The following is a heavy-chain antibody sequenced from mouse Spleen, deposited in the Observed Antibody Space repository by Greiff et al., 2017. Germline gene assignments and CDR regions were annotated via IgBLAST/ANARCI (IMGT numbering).Heavy chain of an antibody. CDR3: TRPNSLSTVITTFPY. CDR1: GFTFSSYA. V-gene: IGHV5-9*04. J-gene: IGHJ3*01. Sequence: EVKVVESGGGLVKSGGSLKLSCAASGFTFSSYAMSWVRQTPEKRLEWVATISSGGGNTYYPDSVKGRFTISRDNATNTLYLQMSTLRSEDTAMYYCTRPNSLSTVITTFPYWGQGTLVTVSA. CDR2: ISSGGGNT. D-gene: IGHD2-4*01.